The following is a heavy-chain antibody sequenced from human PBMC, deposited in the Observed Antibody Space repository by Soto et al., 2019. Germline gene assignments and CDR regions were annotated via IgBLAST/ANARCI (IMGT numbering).Heavy chain of an antibody. V-gene: IGHV3-30-3*01. J-gene: IGHJ6*02. Sequence: QEQLVESGGGVVQPGRSLRLSCVASGFMFSSYAMHWVRQAPGKGLEGVAVISYDGSKKYYTDSVKGRYTISRDDSKNTLYLQMNRLRVEYTAVYYCARAPHGMDVWGQGTTVTVSS. CDR2: ISYDGSKK. CDR1: GFMFSSYA. CDR3: ARAPHGMDV.